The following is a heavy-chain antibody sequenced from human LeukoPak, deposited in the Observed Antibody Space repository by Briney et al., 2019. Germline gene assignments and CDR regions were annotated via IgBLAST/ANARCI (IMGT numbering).Heavy chain of an antibody. Sequence: PSETLSLTCTVSGGSISSSSYYWGWIRQPPGKGLEWIGSIYHSGSTYYNPSLKSRVTISLDTSKNQFSLKLSSVTAADTAVYYCARATRDWCGGDCYSYYFDYWGQGTLVTVSS. CDR2: IYHSGST. V-gene: IGHV4-39*07. CDR1: GGSISSSSYY. D-gene: IGHD2-21*02. CDR3: ARATRDWCGGDCYSYYFDY. J-gene: IGHJ4*02.